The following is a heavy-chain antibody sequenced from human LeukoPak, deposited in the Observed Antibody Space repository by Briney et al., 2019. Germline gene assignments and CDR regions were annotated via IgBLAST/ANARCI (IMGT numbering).Heavy chain of an antibody. CDR1: GFSFSSFA. Sequence: GSLRLSCAASGFSFSSFAMTWVRQAPGKGLEWVSSITAGHYPTYNTDSVKGRFTISRDNSKNTLYLQMNSLRADDTAVYYCTKDPNGNYVGAFDPWGQGTLVTVSS. CDR2: ITAGHYPT. D-gene: IGHD4-17*01. V-gene: IGHV3-23*01. CDR3: TKDPNGNYVGAFDP. J-gene: IGHJ5*02.